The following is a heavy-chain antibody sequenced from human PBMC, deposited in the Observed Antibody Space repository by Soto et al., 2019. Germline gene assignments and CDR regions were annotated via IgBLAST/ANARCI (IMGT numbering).Heavy chain of an antibody. J-gene: IGHJ6*02. CDR2: IYYSGST. CDR3: ARVDYDYYGMDV. V-gene: IGHV4-59*01. CDR1: GGSISSYY. Sequence: QVQLQESGPGLVKPSETLSLTCTVSGGSISSYYWSWIRQPPGKGLEWIGYIYYSGSTNYNPSLKSRVTISVDTYKNQFSLKLSSVTAADTAVYYCARVDYDYYGMDVWGQGTTVTVSS.